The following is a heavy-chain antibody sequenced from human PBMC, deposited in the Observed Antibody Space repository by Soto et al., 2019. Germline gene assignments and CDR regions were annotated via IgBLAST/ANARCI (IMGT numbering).Heavy chain of an antibody. V-gene: IGHV3-30*18. CDR2: ISIDETNR. D-gene: IGHD3-3*01. Sequence: GGSLRLSCAASGFSFSDYDMVWVRQAPGKGLGCVAVISIDETNRHYGDSVKGRFTISRDNSKKTLYLQINSLRAEDTAVYYCAKHSKIFGIPYGMDVWGQGTTVTVSS. J-gene: IGHJ6*02. CDR3: AKHSKIFGIPYGMDV. CDR1: GFSFSDYD.